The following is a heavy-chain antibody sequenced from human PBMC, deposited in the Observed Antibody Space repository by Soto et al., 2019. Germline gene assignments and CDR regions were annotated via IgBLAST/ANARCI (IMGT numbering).Heavy chain of an antibody. CDR2: ISYDGSNK. V-gene: IGHV3-30-3*01. D-gene: IGHD5-12*01. CDR3: ARDRVTVATNGMDV. CDR1: GFTFSSYA. J-gene: IGHJ6*02. Sequence: PGGSLRLSCAASGFTFSSYAMHWVRQAPGKGLEWVAVISYDGSNKYYADSVKGRFTISRDNSKNTLYLQMNSLRAEDTAVYYCARDRVTVATNGMDVWGQGTTVTVSS.